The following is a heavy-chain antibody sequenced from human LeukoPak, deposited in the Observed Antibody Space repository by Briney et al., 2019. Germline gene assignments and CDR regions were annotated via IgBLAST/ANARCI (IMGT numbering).Heavy chain of an antibody. D-gene: IGHD4-17*01. Sequence: GGSLRPSRTPSGLTSSNSAATWAGQAPGKGLEWFSSITGSGRGTYYAHSVKGRFSVSRDNSQNTVFLHMNSLRADDTALYYCSKDPNGNYVGAFDMYGSGTIIMVSS. V-gene: IGHV3-23*01. CDR1: GLTSSNSA. J-gene: IGHJ3*02. CDR2: ITGSGRGT. CDR3: SKDPNGNYVGAFDM.